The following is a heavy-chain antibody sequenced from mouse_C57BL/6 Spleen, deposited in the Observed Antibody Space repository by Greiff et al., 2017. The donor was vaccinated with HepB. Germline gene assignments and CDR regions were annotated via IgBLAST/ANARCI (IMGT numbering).Heavy chain of an antibody. V-gene: IGHV1-4*01. Sequence: QVQLKESGAELARPGASVKMSCKASGYTFTSYTMHWVKQRPGQGLEWIGYINPSSGYTKYNQKFKDKATLTADKSSSTAYMQLSSLTSEDSAVYYCASPNTGTGGVYAMDYWGQGTSVTVSS. D-gene: IGHD4-1*01. J-gene: IGHJ4*01. CDR3: ASPNTGTGGVYAMDY. CDR1: GYTFTSYT. CDR2: INPSSGYT.